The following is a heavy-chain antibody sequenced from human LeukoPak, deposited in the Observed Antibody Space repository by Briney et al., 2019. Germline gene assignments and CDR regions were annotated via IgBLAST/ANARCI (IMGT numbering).Heavy chain of an antibody. CDR2: IYYSGST. J-gene: IGHJ4*02. CDR1: GGPISSYY. CDR3: ARAYGRVAQGYFDY. D-gene: IGHD4-17*01. V-gene: IGHV4-59*01. Sequence: KPSETLSLTCTVSGGPISSYYWSWIRQPPGKGLEWIGYIYYSGSTNYNPSLKSRLTISVDTSKNQFSLKLSSVTAADTAVYYCARAYGRVAQGYFDYWGQGTLVTVSS.